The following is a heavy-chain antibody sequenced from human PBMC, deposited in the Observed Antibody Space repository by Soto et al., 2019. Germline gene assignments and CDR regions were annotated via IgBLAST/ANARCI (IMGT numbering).Heavy chain of an antibody. CDR1: GDTSDSFS. D-gene: IGHD6-19*01. J-gene: IGHJ5*02. V-gene: IGHV1-69*01. Sequence: QVQLVQSGAGVKKPGSSVRVSCKASGDTSDSFSISWVRQAPGQGLEWMGGIIPMFGTGNYAQKFQGRLTITADESTGTSYMDLKSLRSEDTAVYFCARENRDDNSGWYSSSDWFDPWGQGTLVTVSS. CDR3: ARENRDDNSGWYSSSDWFDP. CDR2: IIPMFGTG.